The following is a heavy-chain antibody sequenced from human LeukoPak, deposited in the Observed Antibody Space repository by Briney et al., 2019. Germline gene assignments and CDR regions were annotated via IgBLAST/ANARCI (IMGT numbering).Heavy chain of an antibody. CDR3: ARAPRYCSGGSCYSMYYYYGLDV. D-gene: IGHD2-15*01. Sequence: GGSLRLSCAASGFTFSSYGMHWVRQAPGKGLEWAAVIWYDGHNKYYADSVKGRFTISRDNSKNTLYLQMNSLRAEDTAVYYCARAPRYCSGGSCYSMYYYYGLDVWGQGTTVTVSS. V-gene: IGHV3-33*01. CDR1: GFTFSSYG. CDR2: IWYDGHNK. J-gene: IGHJ6*02.